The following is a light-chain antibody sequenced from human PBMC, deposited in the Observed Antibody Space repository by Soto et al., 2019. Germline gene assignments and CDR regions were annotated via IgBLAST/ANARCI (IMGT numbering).Light chain of an antibody. CDR2: SAS. V-gene: IGKV3-15*01. CDR3: QQDKNWPRT. Sequence: EVVMTQSPATLSVSPGERATLSCRASQSVDSNLAWYQQKPGQAPRLLIYSASTRTTGIPARFSGSGSGTEFTLTISSLQSEDFAVYYCQQDKNWPRTFGQGTKVDIK. J-gene: IGKJ1*01. CDR1: QSVDSN.